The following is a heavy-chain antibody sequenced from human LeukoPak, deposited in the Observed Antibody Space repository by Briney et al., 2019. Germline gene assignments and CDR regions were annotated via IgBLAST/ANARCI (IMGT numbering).Heavy chain of an antibody. Sequence: KPGGSLRLSCAASGFTFINAWMAWVRQAPGKGLEWVGRIKAKAHGGTIEYAAPVKGRFTISRDDSKNTLYLQMNSLKTEDTAVYYCTTDGVAVEGATYNNWGQGTLVSVSS. CDR1: GFTFINAW. CDR2: IKAKAHGGTI. J-gene: IGHJ4*02. V-gene: IGHV3-15*01. D-gene: IGHD1-26*01. CDR3: TTDGVAVEGATYNN.